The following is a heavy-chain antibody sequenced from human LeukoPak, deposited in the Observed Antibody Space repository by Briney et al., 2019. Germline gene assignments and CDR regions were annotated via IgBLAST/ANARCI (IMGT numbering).Heavy chain of an antibody. J-gene: IGHJ5*02. CDR2: IKPDGSDK. V-gene: IGHV3-7*05. D-gene: IGHD4-17*01. Sequence: GGSLRLSCEASGFTFSSHWMSWVRQAPGKGLQWVANIKPDGSDKYYVDSVKGRFTISRDNAKNSLSLQMNGLRAEDTAVYYCAKLPYGDYNHHWGQGTLVTVSS. CDR3: AKLPYGDYNHH. CDR1: GFTFSSHW.